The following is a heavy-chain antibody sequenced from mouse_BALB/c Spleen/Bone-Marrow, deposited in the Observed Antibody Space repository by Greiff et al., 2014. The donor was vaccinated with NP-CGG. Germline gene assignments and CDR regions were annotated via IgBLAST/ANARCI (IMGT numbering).Heavy chain of an antibody. Sequence: VKLMESGAELAKPGASVKMSCKASGYTFTTYWIHWVKQRPGRGLEWIGYINPSTGNTEYNQKFRDRATLTADKSSSTPYMQLSSLTSEDSAVYYCARGLRDWYFDVWGAGTTVTVSS. D-gene: IGHD2-4*01. CDR2: INPSTGNT. V-gene: IGHV1-7*01. CDR1: GYTFTTYW. CDR3: ARGLRDWYFDV. J-gene: IGHJ1*01.